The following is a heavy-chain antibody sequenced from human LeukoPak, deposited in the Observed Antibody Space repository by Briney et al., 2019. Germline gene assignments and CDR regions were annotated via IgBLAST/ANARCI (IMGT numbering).Heavy chain of an antibody. D-gene: IGHD2-21*02. CDR3: AKCVMGGDFDNMDV. CDR1: GFTFSSYA. CDR2: ISGSGGST. V-gene: IGHV3-23*01. Sequence: PGGSLRLSCAASGFTFSSYAMSWVRQVPGKGLEWVSAISGSGGSTYYADSVKGRFTISRDNSKNTLYVQMNSLRAEDTAVYFCAKCVMGGDFDNMDVWGKGTTVTVSS. J-gene: IGHJ6*03.